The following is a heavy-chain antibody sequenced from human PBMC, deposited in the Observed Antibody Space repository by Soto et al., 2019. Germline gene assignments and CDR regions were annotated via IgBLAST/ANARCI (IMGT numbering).Heavy chain of an antibody. V-gene: IGHV3-23*01. CDR3: AKFGMATTKRSPPYYIDY. J-gene: IGHJ4*02. Sequence: GVFLSLCYAASGVTCSGYAVSCVRQAPGKGLEWVTSISGSGGCTYYADSVKGRFTFSRDNSKNTLYLQMNSLRAEDTAVYYCAKFGMATTKRSPPYYIDYWGQGALVTVSS. CDR2: ISGSGGCT. D-gene: IGHD1-1*01. CDR1: GVTCSGYA.